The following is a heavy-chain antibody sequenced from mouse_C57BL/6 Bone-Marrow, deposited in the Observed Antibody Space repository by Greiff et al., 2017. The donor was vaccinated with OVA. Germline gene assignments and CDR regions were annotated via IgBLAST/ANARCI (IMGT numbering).Heavy chain of an antibody. CDR3: AREVPHYYGSSYWYCDV. CDR2: IDPSDSYT. CDR1: GYTFTSYW. Sequence: QVQLQQPGAELVMPGASVKLSCKASGYTFTSYWMHWVKQRPGQGLEWIGEIDPSDSYTNYNQKFKGKSTLTVDKSSSTAYMQLISLTSEDSAVYYCAREVPHYYGSSYWYCDVCGTGTTVTVSS. V-gene: IGHV1-69*01. J-gene: IGHJ1*03. D-gene: IGHD1-1*01.